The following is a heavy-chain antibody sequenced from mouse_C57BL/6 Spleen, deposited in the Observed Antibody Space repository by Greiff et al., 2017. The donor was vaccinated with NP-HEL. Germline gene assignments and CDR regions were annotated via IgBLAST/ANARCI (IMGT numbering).Heavy chain of an antibody. Sequence: VQLQQPGAELVMPGASVKLSCKASGYTFTSYWMHWVKQRPRQGLEWIGEIDPSDSYTNYNQKFKGKSTLTVDKSSSTAYMQLSSLTSEDSAVYYCARSGSSGFYYAMDYWGQGTSVTVSS. CDR2: IDPSDSYT. CDR3: ARSGSSGFYYAMDY. J-gene: IGHJ4*01. D-gene: IGHD3-2*02. V-gene: IGHV1-69*01. CDR1: GYTFTSYW.